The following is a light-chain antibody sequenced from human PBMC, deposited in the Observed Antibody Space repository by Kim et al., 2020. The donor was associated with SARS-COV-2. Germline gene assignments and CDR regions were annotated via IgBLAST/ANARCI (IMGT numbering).Light chain of an antibody. CDR2: DDE. V-gene: IGLV1-51*01. CDR1: SSNIGSHY. Sequence: GERVSMSCSGASSNIGSHYVSWYGQLPGTAPKLLIYDDEKRPSGIPARFSGYKSGSSATLGITGLQTGDEADYYCGAWDNSLSAVVFGGGTQLTVL. CDR3: GAWDNSLSAVV. J-gene: IGLJ2*01.